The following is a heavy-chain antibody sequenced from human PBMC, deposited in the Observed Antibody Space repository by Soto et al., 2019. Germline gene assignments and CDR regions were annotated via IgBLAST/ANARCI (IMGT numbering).Heavy chain of an antibody. V-gene: IGHV1-69*13. J-gene: IGHJ4*02. CDR3: ATSEGRDGCSFDY. Sequence: PSVKVSCKASGVTFNRQDMRWVRQAPGQGLEWMGGIIPMFGTPHYAEKFQDRVTITADESTGTAYLELSSLTSEDTAVYYCATSEGRDGCSFDYWGPGTLVTVSS. D-gene: IGHD6-19*01. CDR1: GVTFNRQD. CDR2: IIPMFGTP.